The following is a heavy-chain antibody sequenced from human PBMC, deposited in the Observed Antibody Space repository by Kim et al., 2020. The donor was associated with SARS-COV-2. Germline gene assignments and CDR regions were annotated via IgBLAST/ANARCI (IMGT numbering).Heavy chain of an antibody. V-gene: IGHV5-51*01. CDR3: ARQTDSSGYYIY. J-gene: IGHJ4*02. Sequence: RYSPSFQGQVTLSADKSISTAYLQWSSLKASDTAMYYCARQTDSSGYYIYWGQGTLVTVSS. D-gene: IGHD3-22*01.